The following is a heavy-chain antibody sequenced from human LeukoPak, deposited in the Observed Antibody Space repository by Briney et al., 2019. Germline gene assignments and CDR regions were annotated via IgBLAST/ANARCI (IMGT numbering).Heavy chain of an antibody. CDR2: ISYDGSNK. J-gene: IGHJ4*02. D-gene: IGHD6-19*01. Sequence: QSGGSLRLSCAASEFTFSSYGMHWVRQAPGKGLEWVAVISYDGSNKYYADSVKGRFTISRDNSKNTLYLQMESLRSEDTAVYYCAKGGKWSSDWISPYDYWGQGTLVTVSS. V-gene: IGHV3-30*18. CDR1: EFTFSSYG. CDR3: AKGGKWSSDWISPYDY.